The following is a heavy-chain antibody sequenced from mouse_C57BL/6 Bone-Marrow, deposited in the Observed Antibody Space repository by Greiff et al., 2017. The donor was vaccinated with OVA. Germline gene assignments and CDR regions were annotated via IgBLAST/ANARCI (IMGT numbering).Heavy chain of an antibody. CDR1: GYTFTSYG. CDR2: IYPRSGNT. Sequence: VQLVESGAELARPGASVKLSCKASGYTFTSYGISWVKQRTGQGLEWIGEIYPRSGNTYYNEKFKGKATLTADKSSSTAYMELRSLTSEDSAVYFCASLWLRRGAYWGQGTLVTVSA. V-gene: IGHV1-81*01. CDR3: ASLWLRRGAY. D-gene: IGHD2-2*01. J-gene: IGHJ3*01.